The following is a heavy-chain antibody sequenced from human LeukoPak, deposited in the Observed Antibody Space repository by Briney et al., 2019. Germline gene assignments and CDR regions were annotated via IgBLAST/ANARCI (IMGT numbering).Heavy chain of an antibody. Sequence: PGGSLRLSCAASGFTFSSYGMHWVRQAPGKGLEWVAFIRYDGSNKYYADSVKGRFTISRDNAKNSLYLQMNSLRAEDTAVYYCARDRRWGYYYMDVWGKGTTVTVSS. V-gene: IGHV3-30*02. D-gene: IGHD2-21*01. CDR3: ARDRRWGYYYMDV. J-gene: IGHJ6*03. CDR1: GFTFSSYG. CDR2: IRYDGSNK.